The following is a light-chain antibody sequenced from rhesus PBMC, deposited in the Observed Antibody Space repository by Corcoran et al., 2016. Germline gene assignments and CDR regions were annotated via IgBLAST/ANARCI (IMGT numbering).Light chain of an antibody. CDR3: QQYSSRPPT. J-gene: IGKJ4*01. V-gene: IGKV1-22*01. Sequence: DIQMTQSPSSLSASVGDTVTITCRASQGISSWLAWYQQKPGKAPKLLIYKASSLPSGVPSRFSGSGSGTDFTLTISSLQSEDFATYYCQQYSSRPPTFGGGTKVEIK. CDR2: KAS. CDR1: QGISSW.